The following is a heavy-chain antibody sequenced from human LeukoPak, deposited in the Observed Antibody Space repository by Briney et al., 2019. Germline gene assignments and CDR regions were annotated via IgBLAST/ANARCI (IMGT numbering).Heavy chain of an antibody. CDR2: IYSGGST. V-gene: IGHV3-66*01. CDR3: ARSYSNHLFGMDV. CDR1: GFTVSSYY. D-gene: IGHD4-11*01. J-gene: IGHJ6*02. Sequence: GGSLRLSCAASGFTVSSYYMTWVRQAPGKGLEWVSVIYSGGSTYYADSVKGRVAISRDNSNDTVFLQMNIVRAEDTAVYYCARSYSNHLFGMDVWGQGTTVTVSS.